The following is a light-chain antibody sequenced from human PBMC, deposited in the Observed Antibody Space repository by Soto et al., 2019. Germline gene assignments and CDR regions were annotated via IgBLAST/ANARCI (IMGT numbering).Light chain of an antibody. V-gene: IGKV1-39*01. Sequence: IQVTQPPSSLSASVGDRVTITWRASQSITGYLNWYQQKPGKVPKLLIYAASTLQSGVPSRFSGSGSGTDFTLTLCCLQAEDSATYYCQQSFIAPWTFGQGTMVDI. J-gene: IGKJ1*01. CDR1: QSITGY. CDR2: AAS. CDR3: QQSFIAPWT.